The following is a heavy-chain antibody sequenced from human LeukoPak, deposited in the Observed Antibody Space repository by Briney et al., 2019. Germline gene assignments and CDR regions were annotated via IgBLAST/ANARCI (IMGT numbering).Heavy chain of an antibody. CDR1: GGSISSGDYY. J-gene: IGHJ5*02. Sequence: SQTLSLTCTVSGGSISSGDYYWSWIRQPPGKGLEWIAYMYYSGSTYYNPSLKSRVTMSADMSKNQLSLKLSSVTAADTAVYYCARPYYYDSRIDPWGQGILVTVSS. D-gene: IGHD3-22*01. V-gene: IGHV4-30-4*01. CDR3: ARPYYYDSRIDP. CDR2: MYYSGST.